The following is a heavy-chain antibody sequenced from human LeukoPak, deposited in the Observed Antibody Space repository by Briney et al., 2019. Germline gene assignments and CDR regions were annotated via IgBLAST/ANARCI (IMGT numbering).Heavy chain of an antibody. CDR2: IWYDGSNK. J-gene: IGHJ3*02. Sequence: GWSLRLSCAASGFTFSSYGMHWVRQAPGKGLEWVAVIWYDGSNKYYADSVKGRFTISRDNSKNTLYLQMNSLRAEDTAVYYCARELALRDAFDIWGQGTTVTVSS. CDR1: GFTFSSYG. V-gene: IGHV3-33*01. D-gene: IGHD4-17*01. CDR3: ARELALRDAFDI.